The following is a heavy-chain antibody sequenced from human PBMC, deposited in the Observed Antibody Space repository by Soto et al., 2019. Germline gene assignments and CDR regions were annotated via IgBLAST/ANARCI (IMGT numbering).Heavy chain of an antibody. CDR2: ATPYGRS. CDR1: PEYFSTYF. CDR3: TTSGRTGPDSFDF. V-gene: IGHV4-34*01. J-gene: IGHJ3*01. Sequence: SSETLSLTCTVSPEYFSTYFWNWVPQPPGKGLEWIGEATPYGRSNYNPSLKSRVTISKDTSKNQFSLEVRSLTAADTAVYSCTTSGRTGPDSFDFWGQGAMVTVSS.